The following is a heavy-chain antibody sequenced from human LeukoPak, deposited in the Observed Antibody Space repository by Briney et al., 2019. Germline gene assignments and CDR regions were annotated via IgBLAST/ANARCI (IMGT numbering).Heavy chain of an antibody. CDR1: GDSISSSSSGYY. Sequence: SETLSLTCTVSGDSISSSSSGYYWGWIRQPPGEGLEWIGSIYYSGSTYYNPSLKSRVTISVDTSKNQFSLKLSSVTAADTAVYYCARLGDEIWYYYDSSGYRGHDYWGQGTLVTVSS. V-gene: IGHV4-39*01. CDR2: IYYSGST. CDR3: ARLGDEIWYYYDSSGYRGHDY. D-gene: IGHD3-22*01. J-gene: IGHJ4*02.